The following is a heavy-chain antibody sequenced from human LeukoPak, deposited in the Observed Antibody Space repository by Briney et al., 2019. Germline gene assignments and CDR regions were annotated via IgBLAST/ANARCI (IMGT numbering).Heavy chain of an antibody. CDR1: GGSISSSSYY. V-gene: IGHV4-39*01. Sequence: SETLSLTCTVSGGSISSSSYYWGWIRQPPGKGLEWIGSIYYSGSTYYNPSLKSRVTISVDTSKNQFSLKLSSVTAADTAVYYCARQAWELLNEPQFDYWGQGTLVTVSS. J-gene: IGHJ4*02. CDR3: ARQAWELLNEPQFDY. D-gene: IGHD1-26*01. CDR2: IYYSGST.